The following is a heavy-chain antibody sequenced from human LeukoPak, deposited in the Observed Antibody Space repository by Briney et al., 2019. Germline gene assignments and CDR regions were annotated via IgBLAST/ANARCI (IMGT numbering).Heavy chain of an antibody. D-gene: IGHD1-26*01. V-gene: IGHV3-30*02. CDR3: ANEYSKGDI. J-gene: IGHJ3*02. CDR1: GFTFSNYG. CDR2: IRNDGSTK. Sequence: GALRLSCAASGFTFSNYGMHWVRQAPGKGLEWVAFIRNDGSTKYYVDSVKGRFTISRDNSKNTLYLQMNSLRAEDAAVYYCANEYSKGDIWGQGTMVTVSS.